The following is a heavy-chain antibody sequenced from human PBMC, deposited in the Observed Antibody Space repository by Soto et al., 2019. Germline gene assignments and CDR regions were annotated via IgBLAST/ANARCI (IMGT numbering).Heavy chain of an antibody. V-gene: IGHV5-10-1*01. J-gene: IGHJ4*02. CDR2: IDPDDSYT. CDR3: ARLPPPTYCSGSTCSGY. Sequence: ESLKISCKGSGYSFTNYWINWVRQMPGKGLEWMGRIDPDDSYTNYSPSFQGHVTISVDKSISTAYLQWSGLQASDTAIYYCARLPPPTYCSGSTCSGYWGQGTLVTVSS. CDR1: GYSFTNYW. D-gene: IGHD2-15*01.